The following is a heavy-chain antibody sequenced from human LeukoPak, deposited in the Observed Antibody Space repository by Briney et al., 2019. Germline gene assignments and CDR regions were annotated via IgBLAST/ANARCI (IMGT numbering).Heavy chain of an antibody. Sequence: GASVKVSCKASGYTFTGYYMHWVRQAPGQGLEWMGWINPNSGGTNYAQKFQGRVTMTRDTSISTAYMELSRLRSDDTAVYYCAGGSRLRFLEWPNYYYYGMDVWGQGTTVTVSS. CDR1: GYTFTGYY. CDR2: INPNSGGT. CDR3: AGGSRLRFLEWPNYYYYGMDV. D-gene: IGHD3-3*01. J-gene: IGHJ6*02. V-gene: IGHV1-2*02.